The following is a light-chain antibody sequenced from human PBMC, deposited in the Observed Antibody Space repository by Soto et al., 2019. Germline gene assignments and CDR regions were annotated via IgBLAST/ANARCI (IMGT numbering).Light chain of an antibody. V-gene: IGKV3D-15*01. CDR2: GVS. Sequence: TLYLCTLSLSPGERATLSCRASQSVSGSDLAWYQQKPGQAPRLLISGVSNSATGTPDRFSGSGSGTEFTLTISSLQSEDFAVYYCQQYNNWPPITFGQGTRLEIK. CDR1: QSVSGSD. CDR3: QQYNNWPPIT. J-gene: IGKJ5*01.